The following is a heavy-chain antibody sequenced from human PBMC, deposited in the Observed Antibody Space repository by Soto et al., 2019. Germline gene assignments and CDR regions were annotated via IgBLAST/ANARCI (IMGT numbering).Heavy chain of an antibody. CDR1: GFSLSTSGMG. CDR3: AHYGRTSSFDY. Sequence: QITLKESGPTLVKPTQTFTLACTFSGFSLSTSGMGVGWIRQPPGKALEWLALIYWDDDKRYSPSLKSRLTITKDTSKTQVVLTRTTLDPVDTATSYGAHYGRTSSFDYWGQGTLVTVSS. D-gene: IGHD6-6*01. J-gene: IGHJ4*02. CDR2: IYWDDDK. V-gene: IGHV2-5*02.